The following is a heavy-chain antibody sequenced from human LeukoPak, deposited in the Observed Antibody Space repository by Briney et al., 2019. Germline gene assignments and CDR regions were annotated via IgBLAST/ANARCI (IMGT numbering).Heavy chain of an antibody. D-gene: IGHD3-22*01. CDR1: GGSISSYY. CDR3: ARDYYDSSGYYFFDY. CDR2: IYYSGST. V-gene: IGHV4-59*01. Sequence: AETLSLTCTVSGGSISSYYWSWIRQPPGKGLEWIGYIYYSGSTNYNPSLKSRVTISVDTSKNQFSLKLSSVTAADTAVYYCARDYYDSSGYYFFDYWGQGTLVTVSS. J-gene: IGHJ4*02.